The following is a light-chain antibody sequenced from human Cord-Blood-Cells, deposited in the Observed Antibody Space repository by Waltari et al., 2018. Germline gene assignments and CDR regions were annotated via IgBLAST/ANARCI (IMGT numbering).Light chain of an antibody. V-gene: IGLV4-69*01. CDR2: LNSDGSH. J-gene: IGLJ1*01. CDR3: QTWGTGIHV. CDR1: SGHRSYA. Sequence: QLVLPQSPSASASLGASAKLTCTLSSGHRSYAIAWHPQQPEKGPRYLMKLNSDGSHSKGDGIPDRFSGSSSGAERYLTISSLQSEDEADYYCQTWGTGIHVFGTGTKVTVL.